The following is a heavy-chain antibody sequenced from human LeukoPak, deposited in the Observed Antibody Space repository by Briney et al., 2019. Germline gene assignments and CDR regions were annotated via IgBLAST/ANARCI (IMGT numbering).Heavy chain of an antibody. J-gene: IGHJ4*02. CDR2: INPNSGGT. V-gene: IGHV1-2*02. CDR1: GYTFTGYY. D-gene: IGHD6-13*01. Sequence: ASVKVSCKASGYTFTGYYMHWVRQAPGQWLEWMGWINPNSGGTNYAQKFQGRVTMTRDTSISTAYMELSSLRSEDTAVYYCARDHSSSWTKLSYWGQGTLVTVSS. CDR3: ARDHSSSWTKLSY.